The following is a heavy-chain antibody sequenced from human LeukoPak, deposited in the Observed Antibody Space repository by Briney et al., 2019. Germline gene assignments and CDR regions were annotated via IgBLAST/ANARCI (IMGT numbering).Heavy chain of an antibody. CDR1: GFTFSYYA. Sequence: GGSLRLSCAASGFTFSYYAMSWVRQAPGKGLEWVSTIPGSGGAWVSSITGTASRPFYADSVKGRFTISRDNSKNTLYLQMNSLRAEDTAVYYCAKVNYDDSSGFYYESEIDYWGQGTLVTVSS. V-gene: IGHV3-23*01. CDR3: AKVNYDDSSGFYYESEIDY. D-gene: IGHD3-22*01. J-gene: IGHJ4*02. CDR2: IPGSGGAWVSSITGTASRP.